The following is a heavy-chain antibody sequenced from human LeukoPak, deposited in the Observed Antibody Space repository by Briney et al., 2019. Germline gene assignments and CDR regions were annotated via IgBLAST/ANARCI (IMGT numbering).Heavy chain of an antibody. J-gene: IGHJ6*02. CDR3: ARVDTTGYYYYYGMDV. V-gene: IGHV4-4*07. CDR2: IYTSGST. Sequence: PSETLSLTCTVSGGSISSYYWSWIRQPAGKGLEWIGHIYTSGSTSYNPSLKSRVTMSVDTSKNQFSLKLSSVTAADTAVYYCARVDTTGYYYYYGMDVWGQGTTVTVSS. D-gene: IGHD2/OR15-2a*01. CDR1: GGSISSYY.